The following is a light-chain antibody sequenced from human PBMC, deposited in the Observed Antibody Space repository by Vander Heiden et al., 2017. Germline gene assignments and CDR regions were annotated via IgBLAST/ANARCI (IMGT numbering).Light chain of an antibody. CDR2: GAS. V-gene: IGKV3-15*01. CDR3: QQYNTLPL. J-gene: IGKJ1*01. CDR1: QGVRSN. Sequence: ETMTTQSPATVSVSPGERATLSCRASQGVRSNLAWYQQKPGQAPMLLIYGASNRANGIPDRFSGSGYGKEFTLTISSLQSEDFAVYYCQQYNTLPLFGQGTKVEIK.